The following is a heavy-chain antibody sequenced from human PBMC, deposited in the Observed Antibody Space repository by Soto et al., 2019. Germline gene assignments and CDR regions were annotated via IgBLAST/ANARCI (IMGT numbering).Heavy chain of an antibody. CDR3: ARDGGPFYYYYYGMDV. Sequence: GGSLRLSCAASAFTFSTYWMSWVRKAPGKGLEWVANIKQDGSEKYYVDSVKGRFTISRDNAKNSLYLQMNSLRAEDTAVYYCARDGGPFYYYYYGMDVLGQGTTVTVSS. J-gene: IGHJ6*02. D-gene: IGHD3-16*01. CDR1: AFTFSTYW. CDR2: IKQDGSEK. V-gene: IGHV3-7*03.